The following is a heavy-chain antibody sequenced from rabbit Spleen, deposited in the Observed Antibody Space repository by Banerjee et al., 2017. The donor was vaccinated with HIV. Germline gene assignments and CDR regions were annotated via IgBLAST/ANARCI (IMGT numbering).Heavy chain of an antibody. J-gene: IGHJ6*01. V-gene: IGHV1S40*01. Sequence: QSLEESGGDLVKPGASLTLTCTASGVSFSSNSYMCWVRQAPGKGLEWIACIDSGSSGFTYSATWAKGRFTCSKTSSTTVTLQMTSLTVADTATYFCARDTGTSFSTYGMDLWGPGTLVTVS. CDR2: IDSGSSGFT. D-gene: IGHD8-1*01. CDR3: ARDTGTSFSTYGMDL. CDR1: GVSFSSNSY.